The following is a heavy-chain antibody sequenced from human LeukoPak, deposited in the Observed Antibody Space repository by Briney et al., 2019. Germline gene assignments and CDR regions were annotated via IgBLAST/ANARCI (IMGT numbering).Heavy chain of an antibody. D-gene: IGHD2-21*01. CDR1: GFTLSDYH. J-gene: IGHJ6*03. CDR3: ARRSWGLSGYYYYYYMDV. CDR2: ISSSGNIM. Sequence: GGSLRLSCAASGFTLSDYHINSIRQSLGEGLEWVSYISSSGNIMYYADSVKGRFTVSRDNAKNSLYLQMNSLRAEDTAVYYCARRSWGLSGYYYYYYMDVWGNGTTVTVSS. V-gene: IGHV3-11*01.